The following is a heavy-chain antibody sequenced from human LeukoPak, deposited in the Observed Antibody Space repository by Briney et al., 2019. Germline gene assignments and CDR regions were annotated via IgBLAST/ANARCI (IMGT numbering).Heavy chain of an antibody. V-gene: IGHV1-2*02. CDR3: AGAERYCSSTSCYYVY. J-gene: IGHJ4*02. CDR1: GYTFTGYY. CDR2: INPNSGGT. Sequence: ASVKVSCKASGYTFTGYYMHWVRQAPGQGLEWMGWINPNSGGTNYAQKFQGRVTMTRDTSISTAYMELSRLRSDDTAVYYCAGAERYCSSTSCYYVYWGQGTLVTVSS. D-gene: IGHD2-2*01.